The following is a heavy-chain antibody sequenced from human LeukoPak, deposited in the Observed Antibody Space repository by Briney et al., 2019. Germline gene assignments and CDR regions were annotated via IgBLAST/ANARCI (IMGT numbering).Heavy chain of an antibody. J-gene: IGHJ4*02. Sequence: GGSLRLSCEASGVTFSSYVMSWVRQAPGKGPEWVSGISGSGGGTYYADSVKGRFAISRDNSKNTLYLQMNSLRAEDTAVYYCARDDAIEGGYLDYWGQGTLVTVSS. CDR1: GVTFSSYV. CDR2: ISGSGGGT. CDR3: ARDDAIEGGYLDY. D-gene: IGHD2-21*01. V-gene: IGHV3-23*01.